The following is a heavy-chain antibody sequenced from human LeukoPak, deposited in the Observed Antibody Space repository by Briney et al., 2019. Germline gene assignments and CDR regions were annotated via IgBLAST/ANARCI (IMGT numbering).Heavy chain of an antibody. V-gene: IGHV4-59*01. D-gene: IGHD3-16*02. CDR3: ARDLDYVWGSYRSPYAFDI. J-gene: IGHJ3*02. CDR1: GGSLSSYY. Sequence: SETLSLTCTASGGSLSSYYWSWIRQPPGKGLEWIGYIYYSGSTNYNPSLKSRVTISVDTSKVQFSLKLSSVTAADTAVYYCARDLDYVWGSYRSPYAFDIWGQGTMVTVSS. CDR2: IYYSGST.